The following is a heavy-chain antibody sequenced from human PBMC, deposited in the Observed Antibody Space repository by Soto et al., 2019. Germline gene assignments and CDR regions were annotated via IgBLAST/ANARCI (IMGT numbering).Heavy chain of an antibody. J-gene: IGHJ6*02. CDR3: AGEPFHSYYGLGDKGYYGMDV. Sequence: SETLSLTCTVSGGSMSSDYWSWIRQPPGKXLEWIGYIYYSGSTNYNPSLKSRVTISVDTSKNQFSLKLSSVTAADTAVYYCAGEPFHSYYGLGDKGYYGMDVWGQGTTVTVSS. CDR1: GGSMSSDY. D-gene: IGHD3-10*01. V-gene: IGHV4-59*01. CDR2: IYYSGST.